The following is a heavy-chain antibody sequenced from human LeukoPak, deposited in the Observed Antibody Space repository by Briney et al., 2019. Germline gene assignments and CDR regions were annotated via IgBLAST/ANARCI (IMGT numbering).Heavy chain of an antibody. Sequence: SETLSLTCTVSGGSLSSHYWSWLRQPPGKGLEWIGYIYYSGSTNYNPSLKSRVTISVDTSKNQFSLKLSSVTAADTAVYYCARAAREMATTPDFDYWGQGTLVTVSS. CDR3: ARAAREMATTPDFDY. J-gene: IGHJ4*02. V-gene: IGHV4-59*11. D-gene: IGHD5-24*01. CDR2: IYYSGST. CDR1: GGSLSSHY.